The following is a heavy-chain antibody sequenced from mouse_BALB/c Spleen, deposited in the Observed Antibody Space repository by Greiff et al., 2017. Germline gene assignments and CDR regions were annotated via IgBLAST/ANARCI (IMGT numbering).Heavy chain of an antibody. CDR2: ISSGGST. CDR3: AREGQLGLGWFAY. Sequence: EVQLVESGGGLVKPGGSLKLSCAASGFTFSSYAMSWVRQTPEKRLEWVASISSGGSTYYPDSVKGRFTISRDNARNILYLQMSSLRSEDTAMYYCAREGQLGLGWFAYWGQGTLVTVSA. D-gene: IGHD3-2*01. V-gene: IGHV5-6-5*01. CDR1: GFTFSSYA. J-gene: IGHJ3*01.